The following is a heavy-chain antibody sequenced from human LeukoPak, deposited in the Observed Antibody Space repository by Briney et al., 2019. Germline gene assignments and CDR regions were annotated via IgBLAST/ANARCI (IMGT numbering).Heavy chain of an antibody. CDR2: ISGGDDVT. D-gene: IGHD6-19*01. CDR1: GFTFSSHA. Sequence: PGGSLRLSCAASGFTFSSHAMNWVRQAPGKGLEWVSTISGGDDVTYYADSVKGRFTISRDSSENTLYLQMNSLRADDTAVYYCARRTWQWGFFDYWGQGTLVTVSS. V-gene: IGHV3-23*01. J-gene: IGHJ4*02. CDR3: ARRTWQWGFFDY.